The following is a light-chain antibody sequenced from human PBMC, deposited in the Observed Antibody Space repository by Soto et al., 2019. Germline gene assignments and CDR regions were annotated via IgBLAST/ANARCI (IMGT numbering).Light chain of an antibody. V-gene: IGLV2-14*01. CDR3: SSYTSSITVV. J-gene: IGLJ2*01. Sequence: QSALTQPASVSGSPGQSITISCTGTSGDVGGYNFVAWYQQHPGKAPKLMIYEVSNRPSGVSNRFSGSKSGNTASLTISGLQAEDEAEYYCSSYTSSITVVFGGGTKLTVL. CDR1: SGDVGGYNF. CDR2: EVS.